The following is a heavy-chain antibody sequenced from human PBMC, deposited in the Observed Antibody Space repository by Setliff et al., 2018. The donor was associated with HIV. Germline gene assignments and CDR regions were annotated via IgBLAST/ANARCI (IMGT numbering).Heavy chain of an antibody. J-gene: IGHJ4*02. CDR1: GGSISSYY. CDR3: ARDRSDYYNLPGYFDH. CDR2: IYTSGST. D-gene: IGHD3-3*01. Sequence: PSETLSLTCTVSGGSISSYYWSWIRQPPGKGLEWIGYIYTSGSTNYNPSLKSRVTISVDTSKNQFSLKLSSVTAADTAVYYCARDRSDYYNLPGYFDHWGQGTQVTVSS. V-gene: IGHV4-4*09.